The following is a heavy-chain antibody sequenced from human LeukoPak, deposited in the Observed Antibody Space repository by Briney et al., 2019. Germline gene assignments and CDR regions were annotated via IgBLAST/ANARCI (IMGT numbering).Heavy chain of an antibody. J-gene: IGHJ4*02. Sequence: GGSLRLSCAASGFTFDDYAMHWVRQAPGKGLELVSLISGDGGSTYYADSVKGRFTISRDNSKNSLYLQMNSLRTEDTALYYCAKDMQQLVQISYYFDYWGQGTLVTVSS. V-gene: IGHV3-43*02. D-gene: IGHD6-13*01. CDR3: AKDMQQLVQISYYFDY. CDR2: ISGDGGST. CDR1: GFTFDDYA.